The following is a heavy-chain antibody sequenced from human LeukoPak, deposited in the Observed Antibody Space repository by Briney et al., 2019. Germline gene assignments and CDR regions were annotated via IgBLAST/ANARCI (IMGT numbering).Heavy chain of an antibody. Sequence: ASVKVSCKASEYIFTNHYMHWVRQAPGQGLEWMGIINPSGGSRSYAQRFQGRLTMTRDTSTSTVYMELSSLRFEDTGVYYCAGNPREGGREGWFDPWGRGTLVTVSS. CDR2: INPSGGSR. CDR3: AGNPREGGREGWFDP. V-gene: IGHV1-46*01. CDR1: EYIFTNHY. D-gene: IGHD5-24*01. J-gene: IGHJ5*02.